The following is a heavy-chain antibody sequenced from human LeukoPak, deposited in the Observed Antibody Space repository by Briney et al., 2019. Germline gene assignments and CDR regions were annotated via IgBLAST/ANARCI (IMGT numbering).Heavy chain of an antibody. CDR3: SRDIYSSSWTAPYY. CDR1: GGSFSSYY. Sequence: PSETLSLTCTVPGGSFSSYYWSWIRQPPGKGLQWIGYIYDSGNTYYSPSLRSRVTMSLDTSKNQFTLNLNSVTAADTAVYYCSRDIYSSSWTAPYYWGQGTLVTVSS. V-gene: IGHV4-59*01. CDR2: IYDSGNT. D-gene: IGHD6-13*01. J-gene: IGHJ4*02.